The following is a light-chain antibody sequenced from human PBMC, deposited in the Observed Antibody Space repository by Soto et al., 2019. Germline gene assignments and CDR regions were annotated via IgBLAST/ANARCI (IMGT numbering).Light chain of an antibody. CDR3: QQRSNWSFHT. V-gene: IGKV3-11*01. J-gene: IGKJ4*01. Sequence: EIVLTQSPATLSLSPGERATLSCRASQSVSSYLAWYQQKPGQAPRLLIYDASNRATGIPARFSGSGSGTDFTLTISSREPEDFAVYYCQQRSNWSFHTFGGGTKVQIK. CDR1: QSVSSY. CDR2: DAS.